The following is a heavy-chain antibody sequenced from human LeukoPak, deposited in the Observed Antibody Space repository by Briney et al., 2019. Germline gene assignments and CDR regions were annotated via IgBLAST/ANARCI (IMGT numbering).Heavy chain of an antibody. Sequence: ASVKVSCKVSGYTLTELSMHWVRQAPGKGLEWMGGFDPEDGETIYAQKFQGRVTMTEDTSTDTAYMELSRLRSEDTAVYYCATAPRYCSSTSCYSFDYWGQGTLVTVSS. J-gene: IGHJ4*02. CDR3: ATAPRYCSSTSCYSFDY. D-gene: IGHD2-2*02. V-gene: IGHV1-24*01. CDR1: GYTLTELS. CDR2: FDPEDGET.